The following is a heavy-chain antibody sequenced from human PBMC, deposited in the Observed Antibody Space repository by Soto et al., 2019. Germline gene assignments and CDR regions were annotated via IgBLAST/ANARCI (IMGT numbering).Heavy chain of an antibody. Sequence: SETLSLTCTVSGGSISSSSYYWGWIRQPPGKGLEWIGSIYYSGSTYYNPSLKSRVTISVDTSKNQFSLKLSSVTAADTAVYYCASLTYYDFWSAYPMYYFDDWGQGTLVTVSS. CDR3: ASLTYYDFWSAYPMYYFDD. D-gene: IGHD3-3*01. J-gene: IGHJ4*02. CDR1: GGSISSSSYY. V-gene: IGHV4-39*01. CDR2: IYYSGST.